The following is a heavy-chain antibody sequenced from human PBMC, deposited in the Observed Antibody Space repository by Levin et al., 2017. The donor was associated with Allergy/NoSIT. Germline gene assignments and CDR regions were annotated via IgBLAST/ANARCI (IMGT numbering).Heavy chain of an antibody. CDR3: ARKYSGSGTGPGNGYYFDY. V-gene: IGHV4-38-2*01. J-gene: IGHJ4*02. Sequence: PGGSLRLSCAVSGYSISSGYYWGWIRQPPGKGLEWIGSIYHSGSTYYNPSLKSRVTISVDTSKNQFSLKLSSVTAADTAVYYCARKYSGSGTGPGNGYYFDYWGQGTLVTVSS. CDR1: GYSISSGYY. D-gene: IGHD1-26*01. CDR2: IYHSGST.